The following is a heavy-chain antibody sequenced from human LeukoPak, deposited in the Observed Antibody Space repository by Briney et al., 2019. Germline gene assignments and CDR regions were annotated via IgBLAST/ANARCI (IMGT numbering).Heavy chain of an antibody. J-gene: IGHJ4*02. CDR2: IQQDESER. V-gene: IGHV3-7*01. D-gene: IGHD1-26*01. CDR1: GFTFSSYW. Sequence: GGSLRLSCAASGFTFSSYWMHWVRQAPGKGLEWVANIQQDESERYYVDSVKGRFTISRDNAKNSLYLQMNSLRAEDTAVYYCARDKVVGATYFDYWGQGTLVTVSS. CDR3: ARDKVVGATYFDY.